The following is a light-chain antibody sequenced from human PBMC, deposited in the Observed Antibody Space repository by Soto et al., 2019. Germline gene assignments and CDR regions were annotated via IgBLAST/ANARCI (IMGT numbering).Light chain of an antibody. V-gene: IGLV8-61*01. J-gene: IGLJ3*02. CDR2: STN. CDR3: VLYMGSGIWV. Sequence: QTVVTQEPSFSVSPGGTVTLTCGLSSGSVSTSYYPSWYQQTPGQAPRTLIYSTNTRSSGVPDRFSGSILGNKAALTITGAQEDDEYDYYCVLYMGSGIWVFGGGTQLTVL. CDR1: SGSVSTSYY.